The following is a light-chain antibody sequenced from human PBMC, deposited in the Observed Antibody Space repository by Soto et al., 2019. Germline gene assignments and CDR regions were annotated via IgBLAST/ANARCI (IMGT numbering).Light chain of an antibody. CDR2: RTS. Sequence: ETVMTQSPATLSVSPGERATLSCRASQSISSNLAWYQQKPGQAPRLLMFRTSTRATGVPARFSGSGSGTEFTITISSLQSEDFAVYYCQQYNNWPPATFGGGTKVDIX. CDR3: QQYNNWPPAT. J-gene: IGKJ4*01. V-gene: IGKV3-15*01. CDR1: QSISSN.